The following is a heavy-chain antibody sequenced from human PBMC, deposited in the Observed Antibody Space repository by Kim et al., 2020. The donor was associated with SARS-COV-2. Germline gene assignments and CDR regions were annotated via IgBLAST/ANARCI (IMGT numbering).Heavy chain of an antibody. V-gene: IGHV4-31*03. D-gene: IGHD6-6*01. CDR2: IYYSGST. CDR3: ARVPDSSSSSDPEEVNWFDP. Sequence: SETLSLTCTVSGGSISSGGYYWSWIRQHPGKGLEWIGYIYYSGSTYYNPSLKSRVTMSVDTSKNQFSLKLSSVTAADTAVYYCARVPDSSSSSDPEEVNWFDPWGQGTLVTVSS. CDR1: GGSISSGGYY. J-gene: IGHJ5*02.